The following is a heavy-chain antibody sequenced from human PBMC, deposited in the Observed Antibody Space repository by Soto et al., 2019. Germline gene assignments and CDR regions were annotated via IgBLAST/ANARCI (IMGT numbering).Heavy chain of an antibody. CDR3: ARDGDDILTGYYYYYYYMDV. J-gene: IGHJ6*03. Sequence: GGSLRLSCAASGFTFSSYWMSWVRQAPGKGLEWVANIKQDGSEKYYVDSVKGRFTISRDNAKNSLYLQMNSLRAEDTAVYYCARDGDDILTGYYYYYYYMDVWGKGTTVTVSS. CDR1: GFTFSSYW. V-gene: IGHV3-7*01. CDR2: IKQDGSEK. D-gene: IGHD3-9*01.